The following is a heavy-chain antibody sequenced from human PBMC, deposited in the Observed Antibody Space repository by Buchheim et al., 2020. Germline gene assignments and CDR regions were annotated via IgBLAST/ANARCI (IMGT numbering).Heavy chain of an antibody. CDR2: INHSGCT. Sequence: QVQLQQWGAGLLKPSETLSLTCAVYGGSFSGYYWSWIRQPPGKGLEWIGEINHSGCTNSNPSLKSRVTISVDTSKNQFSLKLSSMTAADTAVYFCARGWAGGGKFDYWGQGTL. CDR3: ARGWAGGGKFDY. V-gene: IGHV4-34*01. D-gene: IGHD3-16*01. J-gene: IGHJ4*02. CDR1: GGSFSGYY.